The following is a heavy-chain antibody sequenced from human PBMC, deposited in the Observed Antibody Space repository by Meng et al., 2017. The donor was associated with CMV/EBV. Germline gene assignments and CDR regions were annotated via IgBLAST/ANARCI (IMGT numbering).Heavy chain of an antibody. D-gene: IGHD6-19*01. CDR3: ARGRQWLVRGWFDP. J-gene: IGHJ5*02. CDR1: GGSFSGYY. Sequence: QAPLQQWGAGLLKPSDTLSLTCAVYGGSFSGYYWSWIRQPPGKGLEWIGEINHSGSTNYNPSLKSRVTISVDTSKNQFSLKLSSVTAADTAVYYCARGRQWLVRGWFDPWGQGTLVTVSS. V-gene: IGHV4-34*01. CDR2: INHSGST.